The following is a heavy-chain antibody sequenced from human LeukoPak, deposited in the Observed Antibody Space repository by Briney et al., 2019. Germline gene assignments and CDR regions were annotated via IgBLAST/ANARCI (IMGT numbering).Heavy chain of an antibody. J-gene: IGHJ5*02. CDR1: GYTFTSYD. CDR3: ARAPLRYFDWPISPWEPDNRFDP. D-gene: IGHD3-9*01. V-gene: IGHV1-8*01. Sequence: ASVKVSCKASGYTFTSYDINWVRQATGQGLEWMGWMNPNSGNTGYAQKFQGRVTMTRNTSISTAYMELSSLRSEDTAVYYCARAPLRYFDWPISPWEPDNRFDPWGQGTLVTVSS. CDR2: MNPNSGNT.